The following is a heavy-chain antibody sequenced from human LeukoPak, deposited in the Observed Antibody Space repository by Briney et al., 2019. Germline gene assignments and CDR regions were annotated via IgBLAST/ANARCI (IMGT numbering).Heavy chain of an antibody. Sequence: GGSLRLSCAASGFTFGNYAMNWVRQAPGKGLEWVSTISSSGGSTYYADSVKGRFPISRDNSKNTLYLQMNSLRAEDTAVYYCAREAFYSTGWFSLFAYWGQGTLVTVSS. CDR1: GFTFGNYA. D-gene: IGHD6-19*01. J-gene: IGHJ4*02. V-gene: IGHV3-23*01. CDR2: ISSSGGST. CDR3: AREAFYSTGWFSLFAY.